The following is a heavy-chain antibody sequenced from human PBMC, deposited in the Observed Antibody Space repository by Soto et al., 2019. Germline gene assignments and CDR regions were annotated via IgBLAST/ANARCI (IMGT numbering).Heavy chain of an antibody. V-gene: IGHV4-34*01. CDR2: INHSGST. CDR3: ASLNYGLGNWFDP. CDR1: GGSFSGYY. D-gene: IGHD4-17*01. Sequence: NPSETLSLTCAVYGGSFSGYYWSWIRQPPGKGLEWIGEINHSGSTNYNPSLKSRVTISVDTSKNQFSLKLSSVTAADTAVYYCASLNYGLGNWFDPWGQGTLVTVSS. J-gene: IGHJ5*02.